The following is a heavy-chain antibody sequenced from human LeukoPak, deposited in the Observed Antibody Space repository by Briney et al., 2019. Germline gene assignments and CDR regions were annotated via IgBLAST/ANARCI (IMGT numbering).Heavy chain of an antibody. Sequence: SETLSLTCTVSGGSISSSSYYWGWIRQPPGKGLEWIATIYYSGTTYYNPSLKSRVTISVDTSKNQFSLKLSSVTAADTAVYYCARDEGSSWYNYWGQGALVTVSP. CDR3: ARDEGSSWYNY. CDR1: GGSISSSSYY. J-gene: IGHJ4*02. CDR2: IYYSGTT. D-gene: IGHD6-13*01. V-gene: IGHV4-39*07.